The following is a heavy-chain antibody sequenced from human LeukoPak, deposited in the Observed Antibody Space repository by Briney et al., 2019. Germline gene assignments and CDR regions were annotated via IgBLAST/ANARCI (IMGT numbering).Heavy chain of an antibody. Sequence: PGGSLRLSCAASGFTFSNYWMTWVRQAPGKGLEWVANIILDGSEKYYVDSVKGRFTISRDNAKNSLYLQMNSLRAEDTAVYYCARDGQGFNYGLYYYYMDVWGKGTTVTVSS. D-gene: IGHD5-18*01. J-gene: IGHJ6*03. CDR2: IILDGSEK. CDR3: ARDGQGFNYGLYYYYMDV. CDR1: GFTFSNYW. V-gene: IGHV3-7*01.